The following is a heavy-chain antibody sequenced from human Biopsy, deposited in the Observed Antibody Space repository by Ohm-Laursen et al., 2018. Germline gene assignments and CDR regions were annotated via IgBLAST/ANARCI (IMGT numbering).Heavy chain of an antibody. D-gene: IGHD1-1*01. J-gene: IGHJ4*02. CDR2: FAPENGRI. Sequence: ASVKVSCKASSYTFTDYNIHWVRQAPGQGLEWMGGFAPENGRIVYSQKFQGRVTMTEDTSTSTAYMEVWRLRSDDTAVYYCAADINVWNVNYWGQGTQVIVSS. CDR3: AADINVWNVNY. V-gene: IGHV1-24*01. CDR1: SYTFTDYN.